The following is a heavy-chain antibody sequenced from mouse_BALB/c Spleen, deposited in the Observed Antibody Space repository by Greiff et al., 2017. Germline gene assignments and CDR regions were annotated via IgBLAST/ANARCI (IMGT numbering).Heavy chain of an antibody. V-gene: IGHV1-9*01. CDR2: ILPGSGST. CDR3: ARQTRRWYFDV. CDR1: GYTFSSYW. J-gene: IGHJ1*01. Sequence: VQLQQSGAELMKPGASVKISCKATGYTFSSYWIEWVKQRPGHGLEWIGEILPGSGSTNYNEKFKGKATFTADTSSNTAYMQLSSLTSEDSAVYYCARQTRRWYFDVWGAGTTVTVSS. D-gene: IGHD1-3*01.